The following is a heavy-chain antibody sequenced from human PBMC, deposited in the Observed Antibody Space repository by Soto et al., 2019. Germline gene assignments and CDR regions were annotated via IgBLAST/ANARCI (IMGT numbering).Heavy chain of an antibody. CDR1: GGSISSYY. CDR2: IYYSGST. CDR3: ARHGSGSFDYYYYYMDV. Sequence: TLSLTCTVSGGSISSYYWSWIRQPPGKGLEWIGYIYYSGSTNYNPSLKSRVTISVDTSKNQFSLKLSSVTAADTAVYYCARHGSGSFDYYYYYMDVWGKGTTVTVSS. V-gene: IGHV4-59*08. J-gene: IGHJ6*03. D-gene: IGHD3-10*01.